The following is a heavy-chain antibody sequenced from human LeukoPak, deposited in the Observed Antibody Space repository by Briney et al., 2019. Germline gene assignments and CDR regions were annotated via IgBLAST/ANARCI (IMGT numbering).Heavy chain of an antibody. D-gene: IGHD2-21*02. J-gene: IGHJ4*02. CDR1: GGSISSSSYY. V-gene: IGHV4-39*01. CDR3: ARTMKAYRGGDCYSDRGIGFDY. Sequence: SETLSLTCTVSGGSISSSSYYWGWIRQPPGKGLEWIGSIYYSGSTYYNPSLKSRVTISVDTSKNQFSLKLSSVTAADTAVYYCARTMKAYRGGDCYSDRGIGFDYWGQGTLVTVSS. CDR2: IYYSGST.